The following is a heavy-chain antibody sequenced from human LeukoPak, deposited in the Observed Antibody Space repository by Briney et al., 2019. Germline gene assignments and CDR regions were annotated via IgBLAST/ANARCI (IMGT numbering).Heavy chain of an antibody. CDR2: IKQDGSEK. Sequence: GGSLRLSCAASGFTFSSYWMGWVRQAPGRGLEWVANIKQDGSEKYYVDSVKGRFTISRDNAKNSLYLQMNSLRAEDTAVYYCARDGLSTPYYYDSSGYSPFDYWGQGTLVTVSS. D-gene: IGHD3-22*01. CDR3: ARDGLSTPYYYDSSGYSPFDY. CDR1: GFTFSSYW. V-gene: IGHV3-7*01. J-gene: IGHJ4*02.